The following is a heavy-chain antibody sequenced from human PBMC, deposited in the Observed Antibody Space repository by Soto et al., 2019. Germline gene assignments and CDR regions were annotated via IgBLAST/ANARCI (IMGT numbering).Heavy chain of an antibody. CDR3: ARGDMTTVTPSIDY. V-gene: IGHV3-33*01. J-gene: IGHJ4*02. D-gene: IGHD4-17*01. CDR1: GFTFSSYG. CDR2: IWYDGSNK. Sequence: PGGSLRLSCAASGFTFSSYGMHWVRQAPGKGLEWVAVIWYDGSNKYYADSVKGRFTISRDNSKNTLYLQMNSLRAEDTAVYYCARGDMTTVTPSIDYWGQGTLVTVSS.